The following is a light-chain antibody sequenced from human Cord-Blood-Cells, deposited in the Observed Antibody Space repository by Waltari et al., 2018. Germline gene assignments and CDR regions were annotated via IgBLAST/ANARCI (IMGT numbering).Light chain of an antibody. J-gene: IGKJ5*01. V-gene: IGKV3-15*01. CDR1: QSVSSN. CDR2: GAS. Sequence: EIVMTQSPATLSVSPGERATLSCRASQSVSSNLAWYQQKPGQAPRILIHGASTRAPGIPARFSGSGSGTEFTLTISSLQSEDFAVYYCQQYNNWPPITFGQGTRLEIK. CDR3: QQYNNWPPIT.